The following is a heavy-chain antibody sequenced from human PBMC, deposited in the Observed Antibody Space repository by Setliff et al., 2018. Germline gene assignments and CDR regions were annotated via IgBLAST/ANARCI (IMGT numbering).Heavy chain of an antibody. J-gene: IGHJ4*02. V-gene: IGHV4-39*01. Sequence: LLLTCTVSGGLISDNNYYWGWIRQSPGKELEWIGGISHSANKYYNPSFRTGVTISVDMSKNPFFLNLDSVTAADTALYYCARGSRFGYSGYDCAFDYWGQGMLVTVSS. D-gene: IGHD5-12*01. CDR2: ISHSANK. CDR3: ARGSRFGYSGYDCAFDY. CDR1: GGLISDNNYY.